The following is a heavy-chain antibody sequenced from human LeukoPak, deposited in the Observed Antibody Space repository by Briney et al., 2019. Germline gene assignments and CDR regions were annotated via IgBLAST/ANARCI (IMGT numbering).Heavy chain of an antibody. J-gene: IGHJ3*02. CDR3: ARLQGADAFDI. V-gene: IGHV5-51*01. CDR1: GYTFTSYW. D-gene: IGHD3-16*01. CDR2: IYPGDSDT. Sequence: ASVKVSCKASGYTFTSYWIGWVRQMPGKGLEWMGIIYPGDSDTRYSPSFQGQVTISADKSISTAYLQWSSLKASDTAMYYCARLQGADAFDIWGQGTMVTVSS.